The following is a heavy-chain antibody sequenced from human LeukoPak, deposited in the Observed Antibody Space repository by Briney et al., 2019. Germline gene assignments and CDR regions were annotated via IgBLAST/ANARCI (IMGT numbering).Heavy chain of an antibody. D-gene: IGHD2/OR15-2a*01. CDR1: GGTFSSYA. V-gene: IGHV1-69*13. Sequence: ASVKVSCKASGGTFSSYAISWVRQAPGQGLEWMGGIIPIFGTANYAQKFQGRVTITADESTSTAYMELSSLRSEDTAVYYCARAMSYFPYFDYWGQGTLVTVSS. CDR2: IIPIFGTA. CDR3: ARAMSYFPYFDY. J-gene: IGHJ4*02.